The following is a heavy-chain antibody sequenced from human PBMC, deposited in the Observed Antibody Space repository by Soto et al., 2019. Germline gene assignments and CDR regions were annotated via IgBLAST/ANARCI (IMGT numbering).Heavy chain of an antibody. CDR3: VKGSYDSSGYYYNYFDY. CDR1: GFTFSSYA. V-gene: IGHV3-64D*06. Sequence: GGSLRLSCSASGFTFSSYAMHWVRQAPGKGLEYVSAISSNGGSTYYADSVKGRFTISRDNSKNTLYLQMSSLRAEDTAVYYCVKGSYDSSGYYYNYFDYWGQGTKVTVYS. D-gene: IGHD3-22*01. J-gene: IGHJ4*02. CDR2: ISSNGGST.